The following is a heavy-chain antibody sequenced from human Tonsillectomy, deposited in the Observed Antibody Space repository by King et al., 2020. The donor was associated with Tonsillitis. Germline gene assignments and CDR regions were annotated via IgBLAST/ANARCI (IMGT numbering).Heavy chain of an antibody. CDR2: IFYSGST. D-gene: IGHD2-15*01. CDR3: AEQPGWWSDRLSVWFDP. Sequence: QLQESGPGLVKTSETLSLSCTVSGDSISSNNYYWGWVRQPPGQGLEWIGSIFYSGSTYYNPSLRSRVTISVDTSKNRFSLSVNSVTAADTAVYYCAEQPGWWSDRLSVWFDPWGQGILVPVSS. V-gene: IGHV4-39*07. J-gene: IGHJ5*02. CDR1: GDSISSNNYY.